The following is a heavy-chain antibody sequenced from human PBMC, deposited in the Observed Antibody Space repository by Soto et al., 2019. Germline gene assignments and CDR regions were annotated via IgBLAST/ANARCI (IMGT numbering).Heavy chain of an antibody. J-gene: IGHJ5*02. Sequence: PGGSLRLSCAASGFTFSDYYMSWIRQAPGKGLEWVSYISSSGSTIYYADSVKGRFTISRVNAKNSLYLQMNSLRAEDTAVYYCARDHVAVTTSWFDPWGQGTLVTVSS. D-gene: IGHD6-19*01. CDR1: GFTFSDYY. CDR3: ARDHVAVTTSWFDP. V-gene: IGHV3-11*01. CDR2: ISSSGSTI.